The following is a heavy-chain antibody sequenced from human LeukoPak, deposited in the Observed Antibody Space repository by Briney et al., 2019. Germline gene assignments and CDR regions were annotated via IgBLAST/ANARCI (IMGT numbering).Heavy chain of an antibody. V-gene: IGHV4-31*03. Sequence: SETQSLTCTVSGGSISSGGYYWRWIRQHPGKGLEWIGYIYYSGSTYYNPSLKSRVTISVDTSKNQFSLKLSSVTAADTAVYYCARDRGPYWGQGTLVTVSS. J-gene: IGHJ4*02. CDR3: ARDRGPY. CDR1: GGSISSGGYY. CDR2: IYYSGST.